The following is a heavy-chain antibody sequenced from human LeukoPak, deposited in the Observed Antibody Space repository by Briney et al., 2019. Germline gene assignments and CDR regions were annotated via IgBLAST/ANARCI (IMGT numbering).Heavy chain of an antibody. CDR2: INSDGSST. CDR3: ANGPYYYDSSGYYGGDY. V-gene: IGHV3-74*01. D-gene: IGHD3-22*01. CDR1: GFTLSSYW. J-gene: IGHJ4*02. Sequence: GGSLRLSCAASGFTLSSYWMHWVRQAPGKGLVWVSRINSDGSSTSYADSVKGRFTISRDNAKNTLYLQMNSLRAEDTAVYYCANGPYYYDSSGYYGGDYWGQGTLVTVSS.